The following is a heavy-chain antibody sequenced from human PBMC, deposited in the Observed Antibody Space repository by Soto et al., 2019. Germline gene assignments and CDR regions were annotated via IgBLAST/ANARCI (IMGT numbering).Heavy chain of an antibody. CDR2: IIPILGIA. CDR1: GGTFSSYT. J-gene: IGHJ6*03. CDR3: ARDREDIVVVPAAMYYYYMDV. Sequence: SVKVSCKASGGTFSSYTISWVRQAPGQGLEWTGRIIPILGIANYAQKFQGRVTITADKSTSTAYMELSSLRSEDTAVYYCARDREDIVVVPAAMYYYYMDVWGKGTTVTVSS. V-gene: IGHV1-69*04. D-gene: IGHD2-2*01.